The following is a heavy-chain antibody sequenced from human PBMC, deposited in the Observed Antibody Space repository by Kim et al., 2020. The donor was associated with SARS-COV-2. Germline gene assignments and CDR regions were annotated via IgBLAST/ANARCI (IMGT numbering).Heavy chain of an antibody. CDR3: AKGGIAYCGGDCYLDFD. J-gene: IGHJ4*01. Sequence: GGSLRLSCAASGFTFSSYGMHWVRQAPGKGLEWVAVISYDGSNKYYADSVKGRFTISRDNSKNTLYLQMNSLRAEDTAVYYCAKGGIAYCGGDCYLDFD. CDR1: GFTFSSYG. CDR2: ISYDGSNK. V-gene: IGHV3-30*18. D-gene: IGHD2-21*02.